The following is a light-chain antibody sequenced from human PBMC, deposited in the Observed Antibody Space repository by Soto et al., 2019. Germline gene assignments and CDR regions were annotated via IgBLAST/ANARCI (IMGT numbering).Light chain of an antibody. CDR3: QTWGTGPLV. CDR1: SGHSSYA. CDR2: LNSDGSH. Sequence: QLVLTQSPSASASLGASVKLTCTLSSGHSSYAIAWHQQQPEKGPRYLMKLNSDGSHSKGDGIPDRFSGSSSGAERYLTIPSLQSEDEADYYCQTWGTGPLVFGGGTQLTVL. J-gene: IGLJ2*01. V-gene: IGLV4-69*01.